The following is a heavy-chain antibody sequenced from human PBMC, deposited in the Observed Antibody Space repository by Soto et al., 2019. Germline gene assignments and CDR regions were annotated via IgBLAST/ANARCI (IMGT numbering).Heavy chain of an antibody. Sequence: QLQLQESGPGLVKPSETLSLTCTVSGGSISSSSYYWGWIRQPPGKGLEWIGSSYYSGSTYYNPSLKSRVTISVDTSKNQFSLKLSSVTAADTAVYYCARLTVTTNFDYWGQGTLVTVSS. CDR3: ARLTVTTNFDY. V-gene: IGHV4-39*01. CDR2: SYYSGST. D-gene: IGHD4-17*01. CDR1: GGSISSSSYY. J-gene: IGHJ4*02.